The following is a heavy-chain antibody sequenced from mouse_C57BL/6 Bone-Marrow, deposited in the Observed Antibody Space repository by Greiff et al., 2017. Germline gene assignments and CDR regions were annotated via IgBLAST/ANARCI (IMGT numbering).Heavy chain of an antibody. CDR2: INPNYGTT. J-gene: IGHJ4*01. Sequence: EVKLLESGPELVKPGASVKISCKASGYSFTDYNMNWVKQSNGKSLEWIGVINPNYGTTSYNQKFKGKATLTVDQSSSTAYMQLNSLTSEDSAVYYCARSEIPYYYAMDYWGQGTSVTVSS. V-gene: IGHV1-39*01. CDR3: ARSEIPYYYAMDY. CDR1: GYSFTDYN.